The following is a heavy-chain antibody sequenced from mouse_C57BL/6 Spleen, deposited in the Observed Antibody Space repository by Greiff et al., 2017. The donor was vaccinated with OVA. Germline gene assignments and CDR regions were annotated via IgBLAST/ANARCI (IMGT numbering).Heavy chain of an antibody. CDR3: ARHDYYGNYGWYFDV. J-gene: IGHJ1*03. D-gene: IGHD2-1*01. Sequence: VKLQESGAELVKPGASVKLSCKASGYTFTEYTIHWVKQRSGQGLEWIGWFYPGSGSIKYNEKFKDKATLTADKSSSAVYMELSRLTSEDSAVYFCARHDYYGNYGWYFDVWGTGTTVTVSS. CDR2: FYPGSGSI. V-gene: IGHV1-62-2*01. CDR1: GYTFTEYT.